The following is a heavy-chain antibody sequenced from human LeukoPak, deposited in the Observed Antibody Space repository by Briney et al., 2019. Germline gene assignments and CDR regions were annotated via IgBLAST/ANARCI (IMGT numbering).Heavy chain of an antibody. CDR3: ATGGAVAGRFAY. D-gene: IGHD6-19*01. CDR1: GFSFSSNC. V-gene: IGHV3-7*01. J-gene: IGHJ4*02. CDR2: IKEDGNEI. Sequence: GGSLRLSCAVSGFSFSSNCMSWVRQAPGKGLEWVAKIKEDGNEIYYVDSVKGRFAISRDNTKNSLFLQMNSLRAEDTAVYYCATGGAVAGRFAYWGQGTLVTVSS.